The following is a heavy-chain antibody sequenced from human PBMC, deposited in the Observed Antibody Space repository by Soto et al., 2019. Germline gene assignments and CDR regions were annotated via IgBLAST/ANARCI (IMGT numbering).Heavy chain of an antibody. CDR3: ARWGTTGGLDV. Sequence: QVQLVESGGGVVQPGTSLRVSCVGSGFTFRSYVIHWVRQAPGKGLEWVALTSYDGSDKYYDDSVRGRFTISRDNSRNTLDLQMDSLRLEDTALYYCARWGTTGGLDVWGQGTLVSVS. V-gene: IGHV3-30*19. CDR1: GFTFRSYV. D-gene: IGHD3-16*01. J-gene: IGHJ1*01. CDR2: TSYDGSDK.